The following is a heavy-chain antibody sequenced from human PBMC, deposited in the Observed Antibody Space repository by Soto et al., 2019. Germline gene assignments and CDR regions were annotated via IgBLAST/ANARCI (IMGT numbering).Heavy chain of an antibody. J-gene: IGHJ4*02. D-gene: IGHD3-22*01. CDR2: ISEYNSKP. CDR3: AREDSSFGRCYPGDY. Sequence: QVQLVQSGAEVKKPGTSVKVCCEASGYTFTTHGYSWVRLAPGQGLEWVGWISEYNSKPKYAQKFEGRVTVTTDTTTSTAYMELRSLTSDDTAVYYCAREDSSFGRCYPGDYWGQATLVTVSS. CDR1: GYTFTTHG. V-gene: IGHV1-18*01.